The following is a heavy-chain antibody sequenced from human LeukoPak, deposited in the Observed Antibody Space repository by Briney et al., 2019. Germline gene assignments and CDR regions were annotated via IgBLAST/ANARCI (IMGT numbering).Heavy chain of an antibody. J-gene: IGHJ4*02. CDR1: GFTFSSYE. CDR2: ISGSGGST. CDR3: AKGAYYDSSGYDY. D-gene: IGHD3-22*01. Sequence: GGSLRLSCAASGFTFSSYEMNWVRQAPGKGLEWVSAISGSGGSTYYADSVKGRFTISRDNSKNTLYLQMNSLRAEDTAVYYCAKGAYYDSSGYDYWGQGTLVTVSS. V-gene: IGHV3-23*01.